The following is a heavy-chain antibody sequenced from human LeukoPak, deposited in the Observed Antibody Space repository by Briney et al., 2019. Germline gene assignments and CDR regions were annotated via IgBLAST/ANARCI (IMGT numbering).Heavy chain of an antibody. V-gene: IGHV5-51*01. CDR2: IYPGDSDT. CDR1: GYTFINYW. CDR3: ARRFGRTTDY. D-gene: IGHD1-1*01. J-gene: IGHJ4*02. Sequence: GESLKISCKGSGYTFINYWIAWVRQMSGKGLEWMGTIYPGDSDTRYSSSFQGQVTISADKSISTAYLQWSSLKASDTAMYYCARRFGRTTDYWGQGTLVTVSS.